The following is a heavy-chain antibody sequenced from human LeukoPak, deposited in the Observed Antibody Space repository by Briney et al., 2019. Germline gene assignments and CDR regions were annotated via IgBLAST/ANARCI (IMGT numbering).Heavy chain of an antibody. CDR3: AKDDAWLQYND. CDR1: GFTFSSYG. D-gene: IGHD5-24*01. V-gene: IGHV3-23*01. J-gene: IGHJ4*02. Sequence: SGGSLRLSRAASGFTFSSYGMSWVRQAPGKGLEWVSAISGSGGSTYYADSVKGRFTISRDNSKNTLYLQINSLRDEDTAVYYCAKDDAWLQYNDWGQGTLVTVSS. CDR2: ISGSGGST.